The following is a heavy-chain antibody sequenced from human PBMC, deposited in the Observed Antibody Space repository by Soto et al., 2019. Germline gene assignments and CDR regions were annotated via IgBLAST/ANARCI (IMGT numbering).Heavy chain of an antibody. CDR2: IIPIFGTA. CDR1: GGTFSSYA. D-gene: IGHD1-26*01. CDR3: ARGRGATSSYYYYGMDV. J-gene: IGHJ6*02. Sequence: SVKVSCKASGGTFSSYAISWVRQAPGQGLEWMGGIIPIFGTANYAQKFQGRVTITADESASTAYMELSSLRSEDTAVYYCARGRGATSSYYYYGMDVWGQGTTVTAP. V-gene: IGHV1-69*13.